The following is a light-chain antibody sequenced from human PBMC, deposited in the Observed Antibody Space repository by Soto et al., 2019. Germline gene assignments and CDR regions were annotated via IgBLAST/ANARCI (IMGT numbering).Light chain of an antibody. Sequence: EIRLTQSPSFLSASVGDRVTITFRASQGISNSLGWYQQKPGKAPKLLMFAVSTLQSGVPSRFSGSGSGTEFTLTISSLQPEDFAFYYCQQLYSYPTFGQGTLPAVK. CDR3: QQLYSYPT. V-gene: IGKV1-9*01. J-gene: IGKJ5*01. CDR1: QGISNS. CDR2: AVS.